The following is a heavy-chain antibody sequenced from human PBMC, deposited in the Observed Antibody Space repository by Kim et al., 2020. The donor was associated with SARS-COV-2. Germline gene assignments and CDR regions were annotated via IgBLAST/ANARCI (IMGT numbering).Heavy chain of an antibody. D-gene: IGHD3-10*01. CDR3: ARRYYYGSGSYSGMDV. V-gene: IGHV5-10-1*01. CDR1: GYSFTSYW. J-gene: IGHJ6*02. Sequence: GESLKISCKGSGYSFTSYWISWVRQMPGKGLEWMGRIDPSDSYTNYSPSFQGHVTISADKSFSTAYLQWNSLKASDTAMYYCARRYYYGSGSYSGMDVWGQGTTVTVSS. CDR2: IDPSDSYT.